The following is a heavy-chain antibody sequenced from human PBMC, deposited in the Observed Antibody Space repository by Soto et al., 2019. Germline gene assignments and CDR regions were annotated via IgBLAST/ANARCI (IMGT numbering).Heavy chain of an antibody. D-gene: IGHD3-22*01. CDR1: GGSFSGYY. CDR3: ARGSIVKKYYYDSSGYQKRYYFDY. Sequence: SETLSLTCAVYGGSFSGYYWSWIRQPPGKGLEWIGEINHIGSTNYNPSLKSRVTISVDTSKNQFSLKLSSVTAADTAVYYCARGSIVKKYYYDSSGYQKRYYFDYWGQGTLVTVSS. V-gene: IGHV4-34*01. J-gene: IGHJ4*02. CDR2: INHIGST.